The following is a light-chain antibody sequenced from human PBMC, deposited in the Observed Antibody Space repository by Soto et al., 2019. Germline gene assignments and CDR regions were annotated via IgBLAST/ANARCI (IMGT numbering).Light chain of an antibody. CDR1: SSDIGRYNY. CDR2: DVS. Sequence: QSALTQPASVSGSPGQSITISCIGTSSDIGRYNYVAWFQQHPGKAPKLIIFDVSNRPPGVSSRFSGSKSGNTASLTISGLRAEDEADYYCSSYTSSNTGVFGGGTKLTVL. CDR3: SSYTSSNTGV. J-gene: IGLJ3*02. V-gene: IGLV2-14*03.